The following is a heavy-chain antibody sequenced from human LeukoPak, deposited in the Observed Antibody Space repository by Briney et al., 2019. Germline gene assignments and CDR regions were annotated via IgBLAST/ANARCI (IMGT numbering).Heavy chain of an antibody. D-gene: IGHD4-17*01. V-gene: IGHV5-10-1*01. CDR1: GYSFTSYW. J-gene: IGHJ4*02. CDR2: IDPSDSFT. Sequence: GESLKISCKGSGYSFTSYWISWVRQMPGKGLEWMGRIDPSDSFTNYSPSFQGHVTISADKSINTSYLQWSSLKASDTAMYYCARQSVTHADYWGQGTLVTVSS. CDR3: ARQSVTHADY.